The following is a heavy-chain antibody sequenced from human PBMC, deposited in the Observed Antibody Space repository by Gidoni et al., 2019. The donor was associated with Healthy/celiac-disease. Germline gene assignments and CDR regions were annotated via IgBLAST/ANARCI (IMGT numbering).Heavy chain of an antibody. V-gene: IGHV3-30*01. CDR2: ISYDGSNK. D-gene: IGHD3-22*01. Sequence: QVQLVESGGGVVQPGRSLRLSCAASGFTFSSYAMHWVRQAPGKGLEWVAVISYDGSNKYYADSVKGRFTISRDNSKNTLYLQMNSLRAEDTAVYYCASGPHFTMIVVALDIWGQGTMVTVSS. CDR3: ASGPHFTMIVVALDI. CDR1: GFTFSSYA. J-gene: IGHJ3*02.